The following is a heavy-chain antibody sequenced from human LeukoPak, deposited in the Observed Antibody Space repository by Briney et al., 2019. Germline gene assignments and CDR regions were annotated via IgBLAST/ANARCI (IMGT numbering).Heavy chain of an antibody. CDR2: IIPIFGTA. CDR1: GGTFSSYA. J-gene: IGHJ4*02. Sequence: ASVKVSCKASGGTFSSYAISWVRQAPGQGLEWMGGIIPIFGTANYAQKFQGRVTITADKSTSTAYMELSSLRSEDTAVYYCARDVLSSGWFGGDYWGQGTLVTVSS. D-gene: IGHD6-19*01. V-gene: IGHV1-69*06. CDR3: ARDVLSSGWFGGDY.